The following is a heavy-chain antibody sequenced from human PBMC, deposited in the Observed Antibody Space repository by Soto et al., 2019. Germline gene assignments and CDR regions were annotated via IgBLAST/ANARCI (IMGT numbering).Heavy chain of an antibody. Sequence: PGGSLRLSCAASGFTFSSYEMNWVRQAPGKGLEWVSYISSSGSTIYYADSVKGRFTISRDNAKNSLYLQMNSLRAEDTAVYYCASHSWYGGDYWGQGTLVTVSS. D-gene: IGHD6-13*01. J-gene: IGHJ4*02. CDR2: ISSSGSTI. V-gene: IGHV3-48*03. CDR1: GFTFSSYE. CDR3: ASHSWYGGDY.